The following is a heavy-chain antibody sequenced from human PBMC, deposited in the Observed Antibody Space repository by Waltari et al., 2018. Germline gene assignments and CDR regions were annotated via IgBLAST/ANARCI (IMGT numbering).Heavy chain of an antibody. CDR2: IIPIFVTA. CDR3: ARASRYGDFIFDY. J-gene: IGHJ4*02. Sequence: QVQLVQSGAEVKKPGSSVKVSCKASGGTFSSYAISWVRQAPGQGLEWMVVIIPIFVTANYAQKFQVRVTITADESTSTAYMELGSLRSEDTAVYYCARASRYGDFIFDYWGQGTLVTVSS. D-gene: IGHD4-17*01. CDR1: GGTFSSYA. V-gene: IGHV1-69*01.